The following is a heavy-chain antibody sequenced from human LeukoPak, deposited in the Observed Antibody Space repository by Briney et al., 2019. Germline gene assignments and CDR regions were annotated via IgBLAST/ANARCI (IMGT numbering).Heavy chain of an antibody. CDR1: GFTFSSYS. V-gene: IGHV3-21*01. D-gene: IGHD3-22*01. J-gene: IGHJ3*02. Sequence: GGSLRLSCAASGFTFSSYSMNWVRQAPGKGLEWVSSISSSSSYIYYADSVKGRFTISRDNAKNSLYLQMNSLRAEDTAVYYCARDRGSSGYEDAFDIWGQGTMVTVSS. CDR2: ISSSSSYI. CDR3: ARDRGSSGYEDAFDI.